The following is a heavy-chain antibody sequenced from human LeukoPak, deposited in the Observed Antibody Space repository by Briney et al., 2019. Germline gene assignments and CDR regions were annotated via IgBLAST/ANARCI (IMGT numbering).Heavy chain of an antibody. CDR3: ITYYYDSSRGWYFDL. CDR2: ISYSGTT. CDR1: GASITRGPYY. V-gene: IGHV4-39*01. Sequence: PSETLSLTCTVSGASITRGPYYWRWIRQPPGMSLKRIGSISYSGTTYYPPSLKSRVTISVDTSKPQFSLRLNSVTAADTAVYYCITYYYDSSRGWYFDLWGCGTLVTVSS. D-gene: IGHD3-22*01. J-gene: IGHJ2*01.